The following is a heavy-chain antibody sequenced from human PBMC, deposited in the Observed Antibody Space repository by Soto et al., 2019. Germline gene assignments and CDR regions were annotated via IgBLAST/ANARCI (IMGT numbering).Heavy chain of an antibody. Sequence: ASVKVSCKVSGYTLTELSMHWVRQAPGKGPEWMGGFDPEDGETIYAQKFQGRVTMTEDTSTDTAYMELSSLRSEDTAVYYCATGAITMIVVVRAPFDYWGQGTLVTVXS. D-gene: IGHD3-22*01. J-gene: IGHJ4*02. V-gene: IGHV1-24*01. CDR1: GYTLTELS. CDR2: FDPEDGET. CDR3: ATGAITMIVVVRAPFDY.